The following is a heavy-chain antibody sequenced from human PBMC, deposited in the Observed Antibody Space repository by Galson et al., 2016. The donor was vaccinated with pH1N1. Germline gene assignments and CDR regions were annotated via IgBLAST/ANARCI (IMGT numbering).Heavy chain of an antibody. Sequence: TLSLTCTVSGGSISSVYSYWSWIRQHPGKGLEWIGYIYYSGSTYYNPSLKSRVTISVDTSKNQFSLKLRSVTAADTAVYYCARGSSSMEGEYYFDYWGQGTLVTVSS. CDR3: ARGSSSMEGEYYFDY. J-gene: IGHJ4*02. D-gene: IGHD6-6*01. CDR2: IYYSGST. CDR1: GGSISSVYSY. V-gene: IGHV4-31*03.